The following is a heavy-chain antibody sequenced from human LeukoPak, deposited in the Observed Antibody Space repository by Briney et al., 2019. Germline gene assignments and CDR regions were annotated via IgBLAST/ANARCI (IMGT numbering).Heavy chain of an antibody. CDR1: GYTFTSYY. D-gene: IGHD6-13*01. J-gene: IGHJ6*02. V-gene: IGHV1-46*01. Sequence: ASVKVSCKASGYTFTSYYMHWVRQAPGQGLEWMGIINPSGGSTSYAQKFQGRVTMTRDTSTSTVYMELSRLRSEDTAVYYCARAIYSSSWYDWYYYYGMDVWGQGTTVTVSS. CDR2: INPSGGST. CDR3: ARAIYSSSWYDWYYYYGMDV.